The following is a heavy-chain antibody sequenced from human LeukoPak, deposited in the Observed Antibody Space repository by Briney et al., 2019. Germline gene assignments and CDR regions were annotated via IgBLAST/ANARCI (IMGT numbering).Heavy chain of an antibody. CDR3: ARDSIAARPGFDY. Sequence: ASVKVSCKASGYTFTGYYTHWVRQAPGQGLEWMGWINPNSGGTNYAQKFQGRVTMTRDTSISTAYMELSRLRSDDTAVYYCARDSIAARPGFDYWGQGTLVTVSS. CDR1: GYTFTGYY. D-gene: IGHD6-6*01. V-gene: IGHV1-2*02. CDR2: INPNSGGT. J-gene: IGHJ4*02.